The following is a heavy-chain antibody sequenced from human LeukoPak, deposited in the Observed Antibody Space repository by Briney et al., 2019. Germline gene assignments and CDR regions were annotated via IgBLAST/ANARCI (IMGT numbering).Heavy chain of an antibody. CDR3: ARELRLVH. CDR2: INPNNGDT. J-gene: IGHJ4*02. Sequence: ASVKVSCKASGYTFTGYYMHWVRQAPGQRLEWMGWINPNNGDTHYAQKFQGRVSMTSDTSISTAYMDLSSLTSDDTTVYYCARELRLVHWGQGTLVTVSS. V-gene: IGHV1-2*02. D-gene: IGHD6-13*01. CDR1: GYTFTGYY.